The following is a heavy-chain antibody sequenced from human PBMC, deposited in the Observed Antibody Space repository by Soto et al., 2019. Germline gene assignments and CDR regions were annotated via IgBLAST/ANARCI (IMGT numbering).Heavy chain of an antibody. CDR1: VGSISSNSAA. D-gene: IGHD4-4*01. CDR2: TYYRSRWYH. Sequence: SQTLSLTFAISVGSISSNSAAWNWIRQSPSRGFEWLGRTYYRSRWYHDYAVSVKSRIIINPDTSKNQVSLQLNSVTPDDTAVYYCASYRYDYWGQGTVVTVSS. CDR3: ASYRYDY. V-gene: IGHV6-1*01. J-gene: IGHJ4*02.